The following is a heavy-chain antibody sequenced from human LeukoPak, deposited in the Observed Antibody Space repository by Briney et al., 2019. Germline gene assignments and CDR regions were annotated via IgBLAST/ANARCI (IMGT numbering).Heavy chain of an antibody. CDR1: GGSLSDYY. CDR2: IYYSGST. V-gene: IGHV4-59*08. D-gene: IGHD6-19*01. J-gene: IGHJ4*02. Sequence: PSETLSLTCTVSGGSLSDYYWSWIRQPPGKGLEWIGFIYYSGSTNYNPSLKSRVTISVDTSKNQFSLKLSSVTAADTAVYYCASAGYSSGWRFDYWGQGTLVTVSS. CDR3: ASAGYSSGWRFDY.